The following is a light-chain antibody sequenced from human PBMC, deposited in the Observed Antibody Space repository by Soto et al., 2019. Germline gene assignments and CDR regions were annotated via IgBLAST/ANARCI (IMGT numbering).Light chain of an antibody. V-gene: IGKV2-28*01. CDR3: MQALQTPYT. CDR2: LGS. J-gene: IGKJ2*01. Sequence: DIVMTQSPLSLPVTPGEPASISCRSSQSLLHSNGYNSLDWYLQKPGQSPQLLIYLGSHRASGVPDRFSGSGSGTDFTLEISGVEAEDVGVYYCMQALQTPYTFGQGTKLDIK. CDR1: QSLLHSNGYNS.